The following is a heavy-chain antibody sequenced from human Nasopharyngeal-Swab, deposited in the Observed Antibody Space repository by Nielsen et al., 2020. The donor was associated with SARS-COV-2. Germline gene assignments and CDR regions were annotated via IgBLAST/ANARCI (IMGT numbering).Heavy chain of an antibody. J-gene: IGHJ4*02. D-gene: IGHD3-10*01. Sequence: WIRQPPGKGLVWVSRINSDGSSTSYADSVKGRFTISRDNAKNTLYLQRNSLRAEDTAVYYCARDLLWCGETLDYWGQGTLVTVSS. CDR2: INSDGSST. V-gene: IGHV3-74*01. CDR3: ARDLLWCGETLDY.